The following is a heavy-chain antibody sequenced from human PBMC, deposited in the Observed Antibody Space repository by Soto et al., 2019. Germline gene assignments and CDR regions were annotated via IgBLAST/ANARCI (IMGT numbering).Heavy chain of an antibody. CDR1: GGSISGGGDY. CDR3: TRGRAPSISFGGNCMDV. J-gene: IGHJ6*02. Sequence: QVQLQESGPGLVKPSQSLSLTCTVSGGSISGGGDYWSWVRQHPGKGLEWIGCIYNSGATYYNPSLKGRVTISVDTSKSQFSLRLTSMTAADTAVYYCTRGRAPSISFGGNCMDVWGQGTTVTVSS. D-gene: IGHD3-16*01. V-gene: IGHV4-31*03. CDR2: IYNSGAT.